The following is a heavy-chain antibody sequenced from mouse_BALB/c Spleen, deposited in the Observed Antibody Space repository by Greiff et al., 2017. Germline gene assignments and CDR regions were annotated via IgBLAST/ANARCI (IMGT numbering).Heavy chain of an antibody. V-gene: IGHV7-3*02. CDR1: GFTFTDYY. D-gene: IGHD1-1*01. CDR2: IRNKANGYTT. CDR3: ARVSLTTDFDY. Sequence: EVKLMESGGGLVQPGGSLRLSCATSGFTFTDYYMSWVRQPPGKALEWLGFIRNKANGYTTEYSASVKGRFTISRDNSQSILYLQMNTLRAEDSATYYCARVSLTTDFDYWGQGTTLTVSS. J-gene: IGHJ2*01.